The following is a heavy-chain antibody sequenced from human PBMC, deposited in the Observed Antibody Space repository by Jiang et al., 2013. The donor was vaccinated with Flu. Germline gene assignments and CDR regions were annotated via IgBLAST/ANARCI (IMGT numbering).Heavy chain of an antibody. Sequence: RLSCAASGFTFSSYAMHWVRQAPGKGLEWVAVISYDGSNKYYADSVKGRFTISRDNSKNTLYLQMNSLRAEDTAVYYCARSGSGSRISYFDYWGQGTLVTVSS. J-gene: IGHJ4*02. CDR3: ARSGSGSRISYFDY. CDR1: GFTFSSYA. CDR2: ISYDGSNK. V-gene: IGHV3-30-3*01. D-gene: IGHD3-10*01.